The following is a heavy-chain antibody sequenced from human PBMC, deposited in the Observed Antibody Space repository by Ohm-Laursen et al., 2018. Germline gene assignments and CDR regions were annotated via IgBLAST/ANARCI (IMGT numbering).Heavy chain of an antibody. J-gene: IGHJ5*02. D-gene: IGHD5-18*01. CDR2: VYYSGST. CDR3: ARHVDTARTGWFDP. V-gene: IGHV4-59*08. CDR1: GGSISSFY. Sequence: GTLSLTCTVSGGSISSFYWSWIRQPPGKGLEWIGHVYYSGSTNYSPSVKSRVTISVDTSKNQFSLKLSSVTAADTAVYYCARHVDTARTGWFDPWGQGTLVTVSS.